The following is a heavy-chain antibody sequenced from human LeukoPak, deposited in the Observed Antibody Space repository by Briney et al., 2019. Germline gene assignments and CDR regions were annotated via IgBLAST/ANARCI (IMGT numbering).Heavy chain of an antibody. J-gene: IGHJ4*02. V-gene: IGHV3-30*18. CDR3: AKERGAEAGTVYFDY. CDR1: GFTFRSYG. Sequence: GGSLRLSCAASGFTFRSYGMHWVRQAPGKGLEWVAVISYDGSNKKYVDSVKGRFTMSRDNSKNTLYLQMNSLRPEDTAVYYCAKERGAEAGTVYFDYWGQGALVTVSS. CDR2: ISYDGSNK. D-gene: IGHD6-13*01.